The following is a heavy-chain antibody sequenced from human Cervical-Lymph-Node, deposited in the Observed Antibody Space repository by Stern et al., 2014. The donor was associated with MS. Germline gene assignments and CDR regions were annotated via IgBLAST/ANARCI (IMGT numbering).Heavy chain of an antibody. CDR2: IYTSGST. CDR3: ARGILTGYYYFDY. CDR1: GGSISSGSYY. D-gene: IGHD3-9*01. J-gene: IGHJ4*02. V-gene: IGHV4-61*02. Sequence: QVQLQESGPGLVKPSQTLSLTCTVSGGSISSGSYYWSWIRQPAGKGLEWIGRIYTSGSTNYNPSLKSLVTISVDTSKNQFYLKLSSVTAADTAVYYCARGILTGYYYFDYWGQGTLVTVSS.